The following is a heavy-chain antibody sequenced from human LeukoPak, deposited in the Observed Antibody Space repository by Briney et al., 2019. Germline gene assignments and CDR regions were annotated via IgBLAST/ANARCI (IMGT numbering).Heavy chain of an antibody. V-gene: IGHV4-59*01. D-gene: IGHD3-22*01. CDR1: GGSISSYY. Sequence: PSETLSLTCTVSGGSISSYYWSWIRQPPGKGLEWIGYIYYSGSTNYNPSLKSRVTISVDTSKNQFSLKLSSMTAADTAVYYCARSRQEYYYDSSGYLYWGQGTLVTVSS. CDR2: IYYSGST. J-gene: IGHJ4*02. CDR3: ARSRQEYYYDSSGYLY.